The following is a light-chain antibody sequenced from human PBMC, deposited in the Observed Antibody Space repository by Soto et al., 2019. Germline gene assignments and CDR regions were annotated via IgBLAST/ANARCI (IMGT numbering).Light chain of an antibody. CDR3: QHSNSHLCT. Sequence: DIQMTQSPSTLSASVRDRVTITCRASQSISSWLAWYQQKPGKAPKLLIYAASTLESGVPSRFSGRGSGTEFTLTISSLQPDDFATYYCQHSNSHLCTFGQGTKLEIK. V-gene: IGKV1-5*01. J-gene: IGKJ2*02. CDR1: QSISSW. CDR2: AAS.